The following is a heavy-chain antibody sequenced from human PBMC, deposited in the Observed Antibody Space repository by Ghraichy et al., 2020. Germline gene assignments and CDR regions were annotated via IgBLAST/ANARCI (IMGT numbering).Heavy chain of an antibody. CDR1: GAFISSYY. Sequence: SQTLSLTCSVSGAFISSYYLTWIRQPPGKGLEWIGNIYDSGSTHFNPSLMRRVTITIDPSKSQFSLKLRSVTASDPAVYYCARIVIPGRLLDADYWGQGTLVTVSS. CDR2: IYDSGST. D-gene: IGHD2-21*01. CDR3: ARIVIPGRLLDADY. V-gene: IGHV4-59*01. J-gene: IGHJ4*02.